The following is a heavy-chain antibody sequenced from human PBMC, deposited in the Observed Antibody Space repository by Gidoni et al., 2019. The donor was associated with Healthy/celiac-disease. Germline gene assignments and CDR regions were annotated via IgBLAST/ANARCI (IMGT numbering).Heavy chain of an antibody. CDR1: GFTFSDYY. CDR2: ISSSGSTI. V-gene: IGHV3-11*01. D-gene: IGHD2-2*01. Sequence: QVQLVESGGGLVKPGGSLRPSCAASGFTFSDYYMSWIRQAPGRGLEWVSYISSSGSTIYYADSVKGRFTISRDNAKNSLYLQMNSLRAEDTAVYYCARGGAVVCRSTSCYVENAFDIWGQGTMVTVSS. CDR3: ARGGAVVCRSTSCYVENAFDI. J-gene: IGHJ3*02.